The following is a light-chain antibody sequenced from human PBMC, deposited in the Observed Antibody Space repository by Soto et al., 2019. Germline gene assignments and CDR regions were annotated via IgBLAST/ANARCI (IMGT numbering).Light chain of an antibody. CDR2: SNN. CDR1: SSNIGSNT. Sequence: QSVLTQPPSASGTPGQWVTISCSGSSSNIGSNTVNWYQQLPGTAPKLLIYSNNQRPAGVPDRFSGSKSGPSASLAISGLQSDDEADYYCSASDDSMNGYVFGTGTKVTVL. J-gene: IGLJ1*01. V-gene: IGLV1-44*01. CDR3: SASDDSMNGYV.